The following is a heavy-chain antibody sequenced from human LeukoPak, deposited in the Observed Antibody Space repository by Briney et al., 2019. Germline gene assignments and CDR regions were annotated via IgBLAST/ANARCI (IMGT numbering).Heavy chain of an antibody. V-gene: IGHV1-8*01. Sequence: ASVKVSCKASGYTFTSYDINWVRQATGQGLKWMGWMNPNSGNTGYAQKFQGRVTMTRNTSISTAYMELSSLRSEDTAVYYCARDYYDFWSGYYMDYWGQGTLVTVSS. CDR2: MNPNSGNT. CDR1: GYTFTSYD. CDR3: ARDYYDFWSGYYMDY. D-gene: IGHD3-3*01. J-gene: IGHJ4*02.